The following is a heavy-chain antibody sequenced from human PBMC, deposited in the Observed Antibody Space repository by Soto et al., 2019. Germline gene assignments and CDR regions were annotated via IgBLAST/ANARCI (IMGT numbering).Heavy chain of an antibody. J-gene: IGHJ4*02. D-gene: IGHD6-19*01. CDR3: ARGLRRGAVAGKNYSDY. CDR2: INHRGST. Sequence: QVQLQQWGAGLLKPSETLSLTCAVYGGSFSGYYWSWIRQPPGKGLEWIGEINHRGSTNYNPSLKCRVTISVDTSKNQFSLKLSSVTAADTAVYYCARGLRRGAVAGKNYSDYWGQGTLVTVSS. V-gene: IGHV4-34*01. CDR1: GGSFSGYY.